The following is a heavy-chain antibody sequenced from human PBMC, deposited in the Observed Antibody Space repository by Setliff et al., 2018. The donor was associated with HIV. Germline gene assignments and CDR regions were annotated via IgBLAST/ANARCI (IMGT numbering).Heavy chain of an antibody. J-gene: IGHJ5*02. Sequence: KTSETLSLTCAVSGGSISSYYWSWIRQPPGKGLEWIGYIYSSGSTNYNPSLKSRVTMSVDTSKNQFSLKLSSVTAADMAVYYCARAGYCSSASCYFSGWFDPWGQGTLVTVS. CDR2: IYSSGST. D-gene: IGHD2-2*01. CDR3: ARAGYCSSASCYFSGWFDP. V-gene: IGHV4-4*08. CDR1: GGSISSYY.